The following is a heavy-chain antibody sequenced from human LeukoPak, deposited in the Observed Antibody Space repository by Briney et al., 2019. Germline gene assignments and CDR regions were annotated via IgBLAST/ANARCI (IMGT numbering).Heavy chain of an antibody. Sequence: SETLSLTCTVSGGSISSSSYYWGWIRQPPGKGLEWIGSIYYSGSTYYNPSLKSRVTISVDTSKNQFSLKLSSGTAADTAVYYCARFGQLELPRRGYYYYLDVWGKGTTVTVSS. CDR1: GGSISSSSYY. V-gene: IGHV4-39*07. D-gene: IGHD1-7*01. CDR3: ARFGQLELPRRGYYYYLDV. J-gene: IGHJ6*03. CDR2: IYYSGST.